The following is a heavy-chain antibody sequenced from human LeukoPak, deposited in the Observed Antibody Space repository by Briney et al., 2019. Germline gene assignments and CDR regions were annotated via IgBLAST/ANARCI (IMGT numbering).Heavy chain of an antibody. Sequence: KTSETLSLTCAVYGGSFSGYYWSWIRQPPGKGLEWTGEINHSGSTNYNPSLKSRVTISVDTSKNQFSLKLSSVTAADTAVYYCARNFGVATFDYWGQGTLVTVSS. J-gene: IGHJ4*02. V-gene: IGHV4-34*01. CDR1: GGSFSGYY. CDR2: INHSGST. CDR3: ARNFGVATFDY. D-gene: IGHD3-3*01.